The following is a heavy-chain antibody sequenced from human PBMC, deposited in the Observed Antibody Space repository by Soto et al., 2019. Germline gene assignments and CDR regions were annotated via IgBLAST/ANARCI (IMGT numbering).Heavy chain of an antibody. CDR1: GDTFNSYG. CDR3: ATCGYRNYFYYYMDV. D-gene: IGHD3-22*01. J-gene: IGHJ6*03. V-gene: IGHV1-18*01. CDR2: ISAYNGHT. Sequence: QVQLVQSGAEVKKPGASVKVSCKASGDTFNSYGISWVRQAPGQGLEWMGWISAYNGHTNYAQKLQGRVTMTTDTSTSTAYMELRSLRSDDTAVYYCATCGYRNYFYYYMDVWGKGTTVTVSS.